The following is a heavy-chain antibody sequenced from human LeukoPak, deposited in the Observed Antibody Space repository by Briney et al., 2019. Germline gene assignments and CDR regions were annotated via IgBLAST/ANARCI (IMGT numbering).Heavy chain of an antibody. CDR3: ARGSPATVTTFTPFDP. CDR1: AFTFSFYA. J-gene: IGHJ5*02. Sequence: PGRSLRFYCAASAFTFSFYAMHWVRQAPGKGLEWVAVISYDGSNKYYADSVKGRFTISRDNSKNTLFLQMNSLRTDDTAVYYCARGSPATVTTFTPFDPWGQGTLVTVSS. V-gene: IGHV3-30*04. CDR2: ISYDGSNK. D-gene: IGHD4-17*01.